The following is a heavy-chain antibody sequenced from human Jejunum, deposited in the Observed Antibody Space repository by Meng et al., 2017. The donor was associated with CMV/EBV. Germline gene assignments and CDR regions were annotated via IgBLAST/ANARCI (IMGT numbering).Heavy chain of an antibody. J-gene: IGHJ4*02. Sequence: LSCAASCFPFSTSWMHWVRQAPGKGLMWVSRITSDGSTTNYADSVKGRFTISRDNAKNTLYLQMNSLGVEDTAVYYCATAGNYRFDNWGQGTLVTVSS. V-gene: IGHV3-74*01. D-gene: IGHD1-1*01. CDR3: ATAGNYRFDN. CDR2: ITSDGSTT. CDR1: CFPFSTSW.